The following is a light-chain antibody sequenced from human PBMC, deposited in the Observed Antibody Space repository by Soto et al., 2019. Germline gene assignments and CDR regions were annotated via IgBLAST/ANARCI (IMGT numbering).Light chain of an antibody. CDR3: SPYTSSTPYL. CDR1: SSDFGGYNY. Sequence: LTQPASVSGSPGHSITISFTGTSSDFGGYNYVSWYQQHPGKAPKLMIYEVSNRPSGVSNRFSGSKSGNTAYLTISGLQADDDADYYCSPYTSSTPYLLGTGTKVTV. J-gene: IGLJ1*01. V-gene: IGLV2-14*01. CDR2: EVS.